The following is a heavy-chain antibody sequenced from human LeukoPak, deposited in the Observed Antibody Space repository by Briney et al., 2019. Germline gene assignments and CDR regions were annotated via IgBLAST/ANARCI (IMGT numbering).Heavy chain of an antibody. Sequence: PSETLSLTCTVSGGSNSSGDYYWSWIRQPPGKGLEWIGYIYYSGSTNYNPSLKSRVTISVDTSKNQFSLKLSSVTAADTAVYYCARGLLPLDAFDIWGQGTMVTVSS. J-gene: IGHJ3*02. CDR1: GGSNSSGDYY. CDR2: IYYSGST. V-gene: IGHV4-30-4*01. CDR3: ARGLLPLDAFDI.